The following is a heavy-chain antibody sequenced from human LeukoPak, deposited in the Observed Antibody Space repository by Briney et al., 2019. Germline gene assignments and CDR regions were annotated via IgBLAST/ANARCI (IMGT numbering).Heavy chain of an antibody. D-gene: IGHD2-21*02. J-gene: IGHJ4*02. V-gene: IGHV4-59*01. Sequence: SETLSLTYTVSGGSISSYYWSWIRQPPGKGLEWIGYIYYSGSTNYNPSLKSRVTISVDTSKNQFSLKLSSVTAADTAVYYCARYVVVTAYFDYWGQGTLVTVSS. CDR3: ARYVVVTAYFDY. CDR2: IYYSGST. CDR1: GGSISSYY.